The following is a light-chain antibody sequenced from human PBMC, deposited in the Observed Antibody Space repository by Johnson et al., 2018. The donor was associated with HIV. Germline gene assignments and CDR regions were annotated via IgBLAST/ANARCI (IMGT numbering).Light chain of an antibody. Sequence: QSVLTQPPSVSAAPGQKVTISCSGSSSTIGNNYVSWYQQLPGTASKLRIYENNKRPSGSPDRFAGSKYGKSATLGVTASPTADAADYYCGTWDSSLIACVFGTVTNVTVL. V-gene: IGLV1-51*02. CDR1: SSTIGNNY. J-gene: IGLJ1*01. CDR3: GTWDSSLIACV. CDR2: ENN.